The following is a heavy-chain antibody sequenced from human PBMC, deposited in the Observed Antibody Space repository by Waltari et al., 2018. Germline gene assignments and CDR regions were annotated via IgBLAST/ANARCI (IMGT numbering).Heavy chain of an antibody. Sequence: QLQLQESGPGLVKPSETLSVACTVTRSTIRNNNYYWGWVRQPPGKGLEWSGSFYKSGTTYYNPSLKSRVTISVDTSNNQFSLKLNSVTAADTAVYYCVRGYPDIVATISDYWGQGTLVIVSS. CDR1: RSTIRNNNYY. CDR3: VRGYPDIVATISDY. CDR2: FYKSGTT. D-gene: IGHD5-12*01. J-gene: IGHJ4*02. V-gene: IGHV4-39*07.